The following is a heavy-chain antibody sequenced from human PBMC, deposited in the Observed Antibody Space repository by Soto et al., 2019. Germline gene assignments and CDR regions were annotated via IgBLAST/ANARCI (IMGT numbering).Heavy chain of an antibody. CDR2: IIPIFGTA. CDR3: AREGTSPNWFDP. V-gene: IGHV1-69*12. J-gene: IGHJ5*02. Sequence: QVQLVQSGAEVKKPGSSVKVSCKASGGTFSSYAISWVRQAPGQGLEWMGGIIPIFGTANYAQKFQGRVTITADESTSTAYRERSSLRSEDPAVYYCAREGTSPNWFDPWGQGTLVTVSS. D-gene: IGHD1-1*01. CDR1: GGTFSSYA.